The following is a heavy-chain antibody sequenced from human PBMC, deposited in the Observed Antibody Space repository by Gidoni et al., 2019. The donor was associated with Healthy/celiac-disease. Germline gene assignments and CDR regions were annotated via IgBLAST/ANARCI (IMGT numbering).Heavy chain of an antibody. J-gene: IGHJ4*02. CDR2: IWYDGSNK. Sequence: QVQLVESGGGVVQPGRSLRLSCAASGFTFSSYGMHWVRQAPGKGLEWVAVIWYDGSNKYYADSVKGRFTISRDNSKNTLYLQMNSMRAEDTAVYYCAREAVGLPDYWGQGTLVTVSS. CDR3: AREAVGLPDY. CDR1: GFTFSSYG. D-gene: IGHD5-12*01. V-gene: IGHV3-33*01.